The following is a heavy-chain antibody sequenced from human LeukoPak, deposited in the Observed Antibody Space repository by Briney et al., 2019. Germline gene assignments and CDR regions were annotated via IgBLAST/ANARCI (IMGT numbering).Heavy chain of an antibody. D-gene: IGHD3-3*01. Sequence: PSETLSLTCTVSRGSTSNWYWSWIRQPAGKGLEWIGRIYDSGSTEYNPSLRSRVIMSVDTSKNEFSLKLSSVTAADTAVYYCARTTGHYLFDQWGQGTLVIVSS. CDR3: ARTTGHYLFDQ. J-gene: IGHJ4*02. CDR2: IYDSGST. V-gene: IGHV4-4*07. CDR1: RGSTSNWY.